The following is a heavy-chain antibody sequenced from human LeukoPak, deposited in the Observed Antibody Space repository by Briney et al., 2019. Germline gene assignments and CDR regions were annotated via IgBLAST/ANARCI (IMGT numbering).Heavy chain of an antibody. V-gene: IGHV3-23*01. D-gene: IGHD2-2*01. CDR3: ATPSNYFDY. J-gene: IGHJ4*02. CDR2: ISGSGDNT. CDR1: GFTFNSYA. Sequence: GGSLRLSCAASGFTFNSYAMSWVRQAPGKGLEWVSSISGSGDNTFYADSVKGRFTISRDNSKSTLYLQINSLRAEDTAVYYCATPSNYFDYWGQGTLVTVSS.